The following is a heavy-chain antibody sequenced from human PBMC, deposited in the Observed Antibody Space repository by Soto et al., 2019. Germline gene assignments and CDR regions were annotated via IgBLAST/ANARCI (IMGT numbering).Heavy chain of an antibody. CDR1: GFTFSSYA. CDR2: ISGSGGST. V-gene: IGHV3-23*01. J-gene: IGHJ4*02. D-gene: IGHD3-3*01. Sequence: EVQLLESGGGLVQPGGSLRLACAASGFTFSSYAMSWVRQAPGKGLEWVSAISGSGGSTYYADSVKGRFTISRDHSKNTLYLQMNSLRAEDTAVYYCAKEFFGVVISDGWGQGTLVTVSS. CDR3: AKEFFGVVISDG.